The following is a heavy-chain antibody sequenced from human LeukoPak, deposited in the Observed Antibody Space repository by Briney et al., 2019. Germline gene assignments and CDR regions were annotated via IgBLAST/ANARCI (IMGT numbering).Heavy chain of an antibody. D-gene: IGHD3-22*01. CDR1: GYTFTSYG. V-gene: IGHV1-18*01. Sequence: GASVTVSCKASGYTFTSYGISWVRQAPGQGLEWMGWISAYNGNTNYAQKLQGRVTMTTDTSTSTAYMELRSLRSDDTAVYYCARLLREYGDYYYMDVWGKGTTVTVSS. CDR2: ISAYNGNT. J-gene: IGHJ6*03. CDR3: ARLLREYGDYYYMDV.